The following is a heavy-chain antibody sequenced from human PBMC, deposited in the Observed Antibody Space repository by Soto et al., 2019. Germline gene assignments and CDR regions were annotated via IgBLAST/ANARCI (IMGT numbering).Heavy chain of an antibody. Sequence: GGSLRLSCAASGFTFSSYAMSWVRQAPGKGLEWVSAISGSGGSTYYADSVKGRFTISRDNSKNTLYLQMNSLRSEDTAVYYCARGLTRRSGYDSYYYGMDVWGQGTTVTVS. CDR2: ISGSGGST. CDR3: ARGLTRRSGYDSYYYGMDV. V-gene: IGHV3-23*01. CDR1: GFTFSSYA. J-gene: IGHJ6*02. D-gene: IGHD5-12*01.